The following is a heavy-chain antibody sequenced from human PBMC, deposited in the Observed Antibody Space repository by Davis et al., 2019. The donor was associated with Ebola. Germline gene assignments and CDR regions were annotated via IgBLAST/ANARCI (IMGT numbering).Heavy chain of an antibody. CDR3: ARDRGGSGSYYPGYYGMDV. V-gene: IGHV4-34*01. J-gene: IGHJ6*02. CDR2: INHSGST. Sequence: SETLSLTCAVYGGSFSGYYWSWIRQPPGKGLEWIGEINHSGSTNYNPSLKSRVTISVDTSKNQLSLKLSSVTAADTAVYYCARDRGGSGSYYPGYYGMDVWGQGTTVTVSS. CDR1: GGSFSGYY. D-gene: IGHD3-10*01.